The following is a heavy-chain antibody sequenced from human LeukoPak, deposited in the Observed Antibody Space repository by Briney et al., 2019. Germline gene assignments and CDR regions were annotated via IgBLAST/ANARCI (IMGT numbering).Heavy chain of an antibody. D-gene: IGHD6-19*01. V-gene: IGHV3-15*01. CDR1: GFTFSSYA. J-gene: IGHJ4*02. Sequence: GGSLRLSCAASGFTFSSYAMSWVRQAPGKGLEWVGRIKSKTDDGTTDYAAPVKGRFTISRDDSKNMLYLQMNSLKTEDTAVYYCTLPSGWHIDYWGQGTLVTVSS. CDR2: IKSKTDDGTT. CDR3: TLPSGWHIDY.